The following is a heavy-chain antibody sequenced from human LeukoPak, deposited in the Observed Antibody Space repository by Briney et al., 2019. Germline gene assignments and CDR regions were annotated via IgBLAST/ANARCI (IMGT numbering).Heavy chain of an antibody. CDR3: ARQVYSSSWSYYFEY. V-gene: IGHV4-39*07. CDR1: GGSISSSSYY. CDR2: IYYSGST. Sequence: SETLSLTCTVSGGSISSSSYYWGWIRQPPGKGLEWIGSIYYSGSTYYNPSLKSRVTISVDTSKNQFSLKLNSVTPADTAVYYCARQVYSSSWSYYFEYWGQGTLVTVSS. D-gene: IGHD6-13*01. J-gene: IGHJ4*02.